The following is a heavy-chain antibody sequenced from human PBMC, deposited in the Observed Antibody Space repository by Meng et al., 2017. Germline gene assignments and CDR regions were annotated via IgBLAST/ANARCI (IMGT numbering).Heavy chain of an antibody. CDR1: GGSISSGGYS. D-gene: IGHD3-22*01. CDR2: IYHSGST. Sequence: QLQLQESGSGLVKPSQTLSLTCAVSGGSISSGGYSWSWIRQPPGKGLEWIGYIYHSGSTYYNPSLKSRVTISVDRSKNQFSLKLSSVTAADTAVYYCARDGGSYDSSGYYYWGQGTLVTVYS. CDR3: ARDGGSYDSSGYYY. J-gene: IGHJ4*02. V-gene: IGHV4-30-2*01.